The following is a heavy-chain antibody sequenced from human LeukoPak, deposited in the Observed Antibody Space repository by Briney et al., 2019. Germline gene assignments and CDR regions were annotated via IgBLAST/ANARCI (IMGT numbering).Heavy chain of an antibody. CDR1: GGSISSYY. CDR2: IYYSGST. CDR3: AIDISSGYLDY. D-gene: IGHD3-3*01. J-gene: IGHJ4*02. V-gene: IGHV4-59*01. Sequence: SETLSLTCTVSGGSISSYYWSWIRQPPGKGLEWIGYIYYSGSTNYNPSLKSRVTISVDTSKNQFSLKLSSVTAADTAVYYCAIDISSGYLDYWGQGTLVTVSS.